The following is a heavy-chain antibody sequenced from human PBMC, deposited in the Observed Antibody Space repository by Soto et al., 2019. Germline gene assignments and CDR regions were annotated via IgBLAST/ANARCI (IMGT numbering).Heavy chain of an antibody. Sequence: SETLSLTCTVSGGSISSGDYYWSWIRQPPGKGLEWIGYIYYSGSTYYNPSLKSRVTMSVDTSKNQFPLKLSSVTAADTAVYYCAREDKLRYYDFWSGYYSGGMDVWGQGTTVTVSS. CDR3: AREDKLRYYDFWSGYYSGGMDV. V-gene: IGHV4-30-4*01. D-gene: IGHD3-3*01. CDR1: GGSISSGDYY. J-gene: IGHJ6*02. CDR2: IYYSGST.